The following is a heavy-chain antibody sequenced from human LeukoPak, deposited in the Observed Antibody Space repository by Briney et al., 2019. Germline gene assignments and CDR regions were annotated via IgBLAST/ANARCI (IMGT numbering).Heavy chain of an antibody. D-gene: IGHD2-8*01. CDR3: STDPRLLIY. J-gene: IGHJ4*01. V-gene: IGHV3-11*01. CDR2: ISGSGSDM. CDR1: GRRINKK. Sequence: GGSLRLSCVDLGGRRINKKKNWIRQTPGKGLEWLAYISGSGSDMYYADSVKGRFTISRDNAKNSLYLQMNSLRPDDTALYYCSTDPRLLIYWGHGTLVTVSS.